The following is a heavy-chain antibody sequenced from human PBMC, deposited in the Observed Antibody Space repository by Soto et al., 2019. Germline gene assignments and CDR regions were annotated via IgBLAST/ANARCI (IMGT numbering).Heavy chain of an antibody. J-gene: IGHJ6*03. V-gene: IGHV4-34*01. CDR2: INHSGST. CDR3: ARGGSNYQTPYYYYYYMDV. D-gene: IGHD4-4*01. Sequence: SETLSLTCAVYGGSFSGYYWSWIRQPPGKGLEWIGEINHSGSTNYNPSLKSRVTISVDTSKNQFSLKLSSVTAADTAVYYCARGGSNYQTPYYYYYYMDVWGKGTTVTVSS. CDR1: GGSFSGYY.